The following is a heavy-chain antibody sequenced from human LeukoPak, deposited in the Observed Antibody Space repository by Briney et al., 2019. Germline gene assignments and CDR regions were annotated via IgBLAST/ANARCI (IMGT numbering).Heavy chain of an antibody. CDR1: GGTFSSYA. CDR2: IIPIFGTA. CDR3: ARDGDTYGYYYYGLDV. D-gene: IGHD5-18*01. V-gene: IGHV1-69*13. Sequence: SAKVSCKASGGTFSSYAISWVRQAPGQGLEWMGGIIPIFGTANYAQKFQGRVTITADESTSTAYMELSSLRSEDTAVYYCARDGDTYGYYYYGLDVWGQGTTVTVSS. J-gene: IGHJ6*02.